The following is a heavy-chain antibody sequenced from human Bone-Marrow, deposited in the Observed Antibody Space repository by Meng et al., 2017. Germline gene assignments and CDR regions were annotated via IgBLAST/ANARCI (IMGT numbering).Heavy chain of an antibody. D-gene: IGHD1-26*01. CDR3: ARAGVGASRGYYFDY. V-gene: IGHV4-39*07. Sequence: GSLRLSCPVSGGSISSSSYYWGWIRHPPGKGLEWIGSIYYSGSTYYNPSLRSRVTISVDTSKNQFSLKVRSVTAADTAVYYCARAGVGASRGYYFDYWGQGTLVTVSS. CDR2: IYYSGST. CDR1: GGSISSSSYY. J-gene: IGHJ4*02.